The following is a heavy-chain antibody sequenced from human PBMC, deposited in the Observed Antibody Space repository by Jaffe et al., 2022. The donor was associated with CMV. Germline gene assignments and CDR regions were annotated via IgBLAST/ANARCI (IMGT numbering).Heavy chain of an antibody. Sequence: QVQLQESGPGLVKPSETLSLTCTVSGGSISSYYWSWIRQPPGKGLEWIGYIYYSGSTNYNPSLKSRVTISVDTSKNQFSLKLSSVTAADTAVYYCARGGGVVVVAAPNWFDPWGQGTLVTVSS. J-gene: IGHJ5*02. CDR3: ARGGGVVVVAAPNWFDP. V-gene: IGHV4-59*01. D-gene: IGHD2-15*01. CDR2: IYYSGST. CDR1: GGSISSYY.